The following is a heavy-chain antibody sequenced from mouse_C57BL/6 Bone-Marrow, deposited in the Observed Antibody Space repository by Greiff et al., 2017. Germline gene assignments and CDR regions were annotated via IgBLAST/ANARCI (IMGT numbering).Heavy chain of an antibody. CDR2: IDPSDSET. V-gene: IGHV1-52*01. Sequence: VQLQQPGPELVRPGSSVKLSCKASGYTFTSYWMHWVKQRPIQGLEWIGNIDPSDSETHYNQKFKDKATLTVDKSSITVDMQLSSLTSEASAVYYCARLGGDGYWYYDVGGGGTAITVTS. CDR3: ARLGGDGYWYYDV. CDR1: GYTFTSYW. D-gene: IGHD2-3*01. J-gene: IGHJ1*01.